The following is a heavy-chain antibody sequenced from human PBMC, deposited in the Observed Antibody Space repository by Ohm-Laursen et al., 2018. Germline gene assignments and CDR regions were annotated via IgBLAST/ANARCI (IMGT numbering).Heavy chain of an antibody. D-gene: IGHD5-12*01. CDR2: IYYSGST. CDR1: GGSISSGGYY. V-gene: IGHV4-31*03. Sequence: SDTLSLTCIVSGGSISSGGYYWSWIRQHPGKGLEWIGYIYYSGSTYYNPSLKSRVTISVDTSKNQFSLKLSSVTAADTAVYYCARDDLRRYSGYDRWGQGTLVTVSS. CDR3: ARDDLRRYSGYDR. J-gene: IGHJ5*02.